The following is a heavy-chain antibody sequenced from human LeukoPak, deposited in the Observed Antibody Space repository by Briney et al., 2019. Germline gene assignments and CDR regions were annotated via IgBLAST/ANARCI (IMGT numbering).Heavy chain of an antibody. V-gene: IGHV4-38-2*02. D-gene: IGHD3-3*01. Sequence: SETLSLTCTVSGYSISSGYYWGWIRQPPGKGLEWIGSIYYSGSTYYNPSLKSRVTISVDTSKNQFSLKLSSVTAADTAVYYCARRSGYLTFDYWGQGTLVTVSS. CDR2: IYYSGST. CDR3: ARRSGYLTFDY. J-gene: IGHJ4*02. CDR1: GYSISSGYY.